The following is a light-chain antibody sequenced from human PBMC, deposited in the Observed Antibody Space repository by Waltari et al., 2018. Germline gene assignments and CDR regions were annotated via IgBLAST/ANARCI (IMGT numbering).Light chain of an antibody. CDR1: SSDVGANNF. CDR2: EVT. V-gene: IGLV2-23*02. J-gene: IGLJ2*01. CDR3: CSYTTIGPVL. Sequence: QSALTQPASVSGSPGQSIAISCIGTSSDVGANNFLSRYQQHPGRAPKLMIHEVTKRPSGVSTRFSGSKSGNTASLTISGLQAEDEADYYCCSYTTIGPVLIGGGTKVTVL.